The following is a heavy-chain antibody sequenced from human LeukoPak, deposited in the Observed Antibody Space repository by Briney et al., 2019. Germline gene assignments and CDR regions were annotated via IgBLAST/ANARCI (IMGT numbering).Heavy chain of an antibody. J-gene: IGHJ4*02. CDR2: ISYDGSNK. D-gene: IGHD2-2*01. Sequence: GGSLRLSCAASGFTFSSYGMHWVRQAPGKGLEWVAVISYDGSNKYYADSVKGRFTISRDNSKNTLYLLMNSLRAEDTAVYYCAKDRAVVVPAALDYWGQGTLVTVSS. CDR1: GFTFSSYG. CDR3: AKDRAVVVPAALDY. V-gene: IGHV3-30*18.